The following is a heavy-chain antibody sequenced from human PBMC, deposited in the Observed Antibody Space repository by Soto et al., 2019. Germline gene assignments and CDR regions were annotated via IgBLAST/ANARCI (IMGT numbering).Heavy chain of an antibody. J-gene: IGHJ5*02. CDR3: ASPGSYRANAGWFDP. V-gene: IGHV4-34*01. CDR2: INHSGST. D-gene: IGHD2-15*01. Sequence: QVQLQQWGAGLLKPSETLSLTCAVYDGSFSGYYWSWIRQPPGKGLEWIGEINHSGSTNYNPSLKSRVTISVGTSKNQFSLKLSSVTAADTAVYYCASPGSYRANAGWFDPWGQGTLVTVSS. CDR1: DGSFSGYY.